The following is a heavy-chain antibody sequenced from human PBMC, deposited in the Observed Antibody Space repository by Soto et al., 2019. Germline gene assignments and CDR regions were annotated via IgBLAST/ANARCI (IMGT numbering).Heavy chain of an antibody. V-gene: IGHV4-59*08. Sequence: SETLSLTCTVSGGSISSYYWSWIRQPPGKGLEWIGYIYYSGSTNYNPSLKSRVTISVDTSKNQFSLKLTSVTAADAALYYCARHKRDRFFDWFDYWGQGTLVTVSS. CDR2: IYYSGST. CDR3: ARHKRDRFFDWFDY. CDR1: GGSISSYY. J-gene: IGHJ4*02. D-gene: IGHD3-9*01.